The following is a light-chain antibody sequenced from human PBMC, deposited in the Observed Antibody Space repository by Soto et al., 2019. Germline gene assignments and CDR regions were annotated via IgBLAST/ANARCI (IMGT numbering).Light chain of an antibody. J-gene: IGLJ3*02. CDR3: SSYAGSNNWV. Sequence: QSALTQPPSASGSPGQSVTISCTGTSSDVGGDNYVSWYQQHPGKAPKLMIYEVSKRPSGVPDRFSGSKSGNTASLTVSGLPAEDEADYYCSSYAGSNNWVFGRGTKLTVL. CDR2: EVS. CDR1: SSDVGGDNY. V-gene: IGLV2-8*01.